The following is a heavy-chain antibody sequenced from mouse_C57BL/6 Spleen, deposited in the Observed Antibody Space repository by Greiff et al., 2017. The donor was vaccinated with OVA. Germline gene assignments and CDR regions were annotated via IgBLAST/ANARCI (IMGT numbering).Heavy chain of an antibody. J-gene: IGHJ4*01. D-gene: IGHD2-1*01. V-gene: IGHV2-2*01. CDR1: GFSLTSYG. Sequence: QVQLKESGPGLVQPSQSLSITCTVSGFSLTSYGVHWVRQSPGKGLEWLGVIWSGGSTDYNAAFISRLSISKDNSKSQVFFKMNSLQADDTAIYYCASYGKRGYYAMDYWGQGTSVTVSS. CDR2: IWSGGST. CDR3: ASYGKRGYYAMDY.